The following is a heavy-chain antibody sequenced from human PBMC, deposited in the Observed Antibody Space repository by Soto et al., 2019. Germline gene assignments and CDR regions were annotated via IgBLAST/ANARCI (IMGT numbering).Heavy chain of an antibody. CDR2: IYYSGST. CDR3: ARAPSDNYDSSGYYFFDY. CDR1: GGSISSSSYY. D-gene: IGHD3-22*01. Sequence: TSETLSLTCTVSGGSISSSSYYWGWIRQPPGKGLEWIGSIYYSGSTYYNPSLKSRVTISVDTSKNQFSLKLSSVTAADTAVYYCARAPSDNYDSSGYYFFDYWGQGTLVTVSS. V-gene: IGHV4-39*01. J-gene: IGHJ4*02.